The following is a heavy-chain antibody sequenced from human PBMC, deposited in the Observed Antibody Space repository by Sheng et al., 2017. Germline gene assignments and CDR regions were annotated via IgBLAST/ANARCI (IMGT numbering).Heavy chain of an antibody. Sequence: EVQLVESGGGLVQPGRSLRLSCAASGFTFDDYAMHWVRQAPGKGLEWVSGISWNSGSIGYADSVKGRFTISRDNAKNSLYLQMNSLRAEDMALYYCARSLNWSPLDYWGQGTLVTVSS. D-gene: IGHD1-1*01. V-gene: IGHV3-9*03. J-gene: IGHJ4*02. CDR3: ARSLNWSPLDY. CDR2: ISWNSGSI. CDR1: GFTFDDYA.